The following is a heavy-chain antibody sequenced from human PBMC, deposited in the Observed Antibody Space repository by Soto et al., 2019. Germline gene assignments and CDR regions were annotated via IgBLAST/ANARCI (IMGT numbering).Heavy chain of an antibody. CDR1: GGTFSSYA. Sequence: SVKVSCKASGGTFSSYAISWVRQAPGQGLEWMGGIIPIFGTANYAQKFQGRVTITADESTSTAYMELSSLRSEDTAVYYCARGGYYGYGSYHYYGMDVWGQGTTVTVSS. V-gene: IGHV1-69*13. CDR2: IIPIFGTA. J-gene: IGHJ6*02. D-gene: IGHD3-10*01. CDR3: ARGGYYGYGSYHYYGMDV.